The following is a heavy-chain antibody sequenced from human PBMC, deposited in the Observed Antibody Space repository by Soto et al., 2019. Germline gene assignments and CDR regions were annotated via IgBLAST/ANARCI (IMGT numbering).Heavy chain of an antibody. D-gene: IGHD2-2*01. CDR3: AGVGYCSSTSCPEGKSDYYDMDV. V-gene: IGHV1-2*04. CDR2: INPNSGGT. J-gene: IGHJ6*02. CDR1: GYTFTGYY. Sequence: GASVKVSCKASGYTFTGYYMHWVRQAPGQGLEWMGWINPNSGGTNYAQKFQGWVTMTRDTSISTAYMELSRLRSDDTAVYYCAGVGYCSSTSCPEGKSDYYDMDVWGRGTTVTVSS.